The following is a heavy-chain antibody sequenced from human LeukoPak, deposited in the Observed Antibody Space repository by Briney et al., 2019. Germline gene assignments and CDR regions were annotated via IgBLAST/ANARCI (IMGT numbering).Heavy chain of an antibody. V-gene: IGHV3-23*01. CDR2: NGCSGGST. D-gene: IGHD2-2*01. CDR3: AKNRGQCYQSYYMDV. CDR1: GFTFSSYA. J-gene: IGHJ6*03. Sequence: GGSLRLSCAASGFTFSSYAMSWVRQAPGRGLEWVSNGCSGGSTYYADSVKGRFTISRDNSKSTVYLQMNSLTAEDTAVYYCAKNRGQCYQSYYMDVWGKGTTVTVSS.